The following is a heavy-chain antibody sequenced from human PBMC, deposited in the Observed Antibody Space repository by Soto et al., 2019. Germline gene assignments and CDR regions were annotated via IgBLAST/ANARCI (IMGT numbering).Heavy chain of an antibody. J-gene: IGHJ6*02. CDR1: GFTFRTTFG. CDR3: ARDVGGTVIHFYYGMDV. V-gene: IGHV3-33*01. Sequence: QEQLVESGGGVVQPGRSLRLSCVGSGFTFRTTFGMHWVRQAPGKGLEWVAVVWYDGSHKYYADSVKGRFTISRDNSNNMIYLQMNSLRVEDTATYFCARDVGGTVIHFYYGMDVWGRGTTVTVS. D-gene: IGHD3-16*01. CDR2: VWYDGSHK.